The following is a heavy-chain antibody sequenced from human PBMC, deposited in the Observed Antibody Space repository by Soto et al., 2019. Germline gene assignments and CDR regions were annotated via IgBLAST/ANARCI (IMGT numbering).Heavy chain of an antibody. J-gene: IGHJ6*02. CDR3: ARALVTIFGVETKLGGGGMDV. CDR1: GFTFSTYS. D-gene: IGHD3-3*01. Sequence: EVQLVESGGGLVKPGESLGLSCAASGFTFSTYSMNWVRQVPGKGLEWVSAISSSSSHIFYVDSVKGRFTASRDNAKNSLYLQMNSLRAEDTAVYYCARALVTIFGVETKLGGGGMDVWGQGTTVTVSS. CDR2: ISSSSSHI. V-gene: IGHV3-21*01.